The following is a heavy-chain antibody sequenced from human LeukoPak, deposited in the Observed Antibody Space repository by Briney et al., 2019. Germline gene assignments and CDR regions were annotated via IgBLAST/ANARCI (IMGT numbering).Heavy chain of an antibody. J-gene: IGHJ4*02. Sequence: SETLSLTCTVSGGSFSSSTYYWGWIRQPPGKGLQWIGSIYDSGSTYSNPSLKSRLTISVDTSKNQFSLRLSSVTAADTAVYYCGRDKTKWDYWGQGTLVTVSS. D-gene: IGHD2-8*01. CDR1: GGSFSSSTYY. CDR2: IYDSGST. V-gene: IGHV4-39*07. CDR3: GRDKTKWDY.